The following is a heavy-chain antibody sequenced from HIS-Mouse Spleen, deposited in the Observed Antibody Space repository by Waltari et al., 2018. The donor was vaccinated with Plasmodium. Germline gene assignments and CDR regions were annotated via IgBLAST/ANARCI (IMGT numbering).Heavy chain of an antibody. Sequence: GLVQPGGSMRLSCAASGFTFSSYDMHWVRQATGKGLEWVSAIGTAGDTYYPGSVKGRFHIPRENATFSAVGEASICEDDWNSGERFTCTVTHTDLPSPLKQTISRPKGVALHRPDV. V-gene: IGHV3-13*01. CDR2: IGTAGDT. J-gene: IGHJ3*01. D-gene: IGHD2-21*02. CDR1: GFTFSSYD. CDR3: TCTVTHTDLPSPLKQTISRPKGVALHRPDV.